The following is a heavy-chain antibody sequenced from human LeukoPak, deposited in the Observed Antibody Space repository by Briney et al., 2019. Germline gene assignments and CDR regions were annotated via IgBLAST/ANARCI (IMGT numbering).Heavy chain of an antibody. CDR3: ARDRGIVGARVWFDP. V-gene: IGHV3-30-3*01. Sequence: GGSLRLSCAASGFTFSSYAMHWVRQAPGKGLEWVAVISYDGSNKYYADSVKGRFTISRDNAKNSLYLQMNSLRAEDTAVYYCARDRGIVGARVWFDPWGQGTLVTVSS. J-gene: IGHJ5*02. D-gene: IGHD1-26*01. CDR1: GFTFSSYA. CDR2: ISYDGSNK.